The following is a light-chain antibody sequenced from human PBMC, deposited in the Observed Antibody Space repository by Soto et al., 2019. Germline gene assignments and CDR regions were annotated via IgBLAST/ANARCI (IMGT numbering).Light chain of an antibody. CDR1: QSVSSN. V-gene: IGKV3-11*01. CDR3: QQRSTWPLT. CDR2: DAS. Sequence: EIVMTQSPATLSVSPGERATLSCRASQSVSSNLAWYQQKPGQPPRLLIYDASNRATAIPARFSGSGSGTDFTLTISSLEPEDFAVYYCQQRSTWPLTFGGGTKVEIK. J-gene: IGKJ4*01.